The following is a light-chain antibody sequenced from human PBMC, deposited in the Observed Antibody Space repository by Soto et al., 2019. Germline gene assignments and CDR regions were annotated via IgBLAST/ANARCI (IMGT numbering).Light chain of an antibody. CDR1: QSVSSSN. CDR3: QQYGSSPLT. V-gene: IGKV3-20*01. J-gene: IGKJ2*01. CDR2: GAS. Sequence: DIVLTQSPGTLSLSPGERATLSCRASQSVSSSNLAWYQQKPGQAPRLLIYGASSRATGIPDRFSGSGSGTDFPLTISRLEPEDFAVYYCQQYGSSPLTFGQGTKLEIK.